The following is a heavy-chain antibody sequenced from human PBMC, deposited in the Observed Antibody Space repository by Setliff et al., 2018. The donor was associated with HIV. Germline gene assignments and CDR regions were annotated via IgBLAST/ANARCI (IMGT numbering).Heavy chain of an antibody. J-gene: IGHJ6*03. CDR2: VIPIFGTA. V-gene: IGHV1-69*13. Sequence: EASVKVSCKTSGDTFTTYALNWVRQAPGQGLEWMGGVIPIFGTANYAQKFRGRVTITADESTRTAYMELSSLRSEDTAVYYCARGDMAAADPYYYYYYMDVWGKGTPVTVSS. CDR3: ARGDMAAADPYYYYYYMDV. CDR1: GDTFTTYA. D-gene: IGHD6-13*01.